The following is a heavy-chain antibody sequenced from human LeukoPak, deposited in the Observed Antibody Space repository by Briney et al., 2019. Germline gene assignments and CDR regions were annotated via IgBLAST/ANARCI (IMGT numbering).Heavy chain of an antibody. CDR3: ARSTTVVPPSSGFDP. Sequence: ASQTLSLTCTVSGGSISSGDYYWSWIRQPPGKGLEWIGYIYYSGSTYYNPSLKSRVTISVDTSKNQFSLKRSSVTAADTAVYYCARSTTVVPPSSGFDPWGQGTLVTVSS. V-gene: IGHV4-30-4*08. CDR2: IYYSGST. D-gene: IGHD4-23*01. J-gene: IGHJ5*02. CDR1: GGSISSGDYY.